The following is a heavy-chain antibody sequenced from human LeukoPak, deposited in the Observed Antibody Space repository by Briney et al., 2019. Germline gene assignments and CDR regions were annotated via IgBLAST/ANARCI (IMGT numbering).Heavy chain of an antibody. Sequence: GGSLRLSCAASGFSFSGYWMTWVRQAPGKGLEWVANIKEDGSEKYYADFVKGRFTISRDNAKNSLDLQMDSLRAEDTAVYYCARRGSTDYWGQGTLVTVSS. D-gene: IGHD2/OR15-2a*01. CDR3: ARRGSTDY. V-gene: IGHV3-7*03. CDR1: GFSFSGYW. CDR2: IKEDGSEK. J-gene: IGHJ4*02.